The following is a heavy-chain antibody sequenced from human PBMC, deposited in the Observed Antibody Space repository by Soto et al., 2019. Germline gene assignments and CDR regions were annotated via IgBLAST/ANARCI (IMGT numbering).Heavy chain of an antibody. CDR1: GYSFTSYW. J-gene: IGHJ4*02. D-gene: IGHD2-2*01. Sequence: PGESLKISCKGSGYSFTSYWIGWVRQMPGKGLEWMGIIYPSDSDTTYSPSFQGQVTISADKSINTAYLQWSSLKASDTAMYYCARLRGQLRTSTFDYWGQGTLVTVSS. CDR2: IYPSDSDT. CDR3: ARLRGQLRTSTFDY. V-gene: IGHV5-51*01.